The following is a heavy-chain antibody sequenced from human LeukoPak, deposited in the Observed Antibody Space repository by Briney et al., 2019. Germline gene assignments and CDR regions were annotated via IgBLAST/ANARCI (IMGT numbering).Heavy chain of an antibody. CDR3: ARDRMRAYSYGYKGDYYYYYMEV. Sequence: ASVKVSCKASGYTFTSYGISWVRQAPGQGLEWMGWISAYNGNTNYAQKLQGRVTMTTDTSTSTAYMELRSLRSDDTAVYYCARDRMRAYSYGYKGDYYYYYMEVWGKGTTVTVSS. V-gene: IGHV1-18*01. D-gene: IGHD5-18*01. J-gene: IGHJ6*03. CDR2: ISAYNGNT. CDR1: GYTFTSYG.